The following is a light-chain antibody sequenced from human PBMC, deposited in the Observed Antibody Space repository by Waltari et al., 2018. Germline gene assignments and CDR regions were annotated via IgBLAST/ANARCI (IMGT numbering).Light chain of an antibody. CDR1: QSVSRA. V-gene: IGKV3-20*01. J-gene: IGKJ1*01. CDR2: GAS. CDR3: QHYVSLPVT. Sequence: EIVLTQSPGTLALSPGERATVSCMASQSVSRALAWYQQNPGQAPRLLIYGASNRATGIPDRFSGSGSGTDFSLIISRLEPEDFAVYYCQHYVSLPVTFGQGTKVEIK.